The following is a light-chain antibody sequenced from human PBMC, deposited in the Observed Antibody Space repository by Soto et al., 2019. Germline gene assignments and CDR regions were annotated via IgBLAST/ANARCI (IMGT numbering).Light chain of an antibody. CDR1: QSISTW. Sequence: DIQMTQSPSTLSASVGDRVTITCRASQSISTWLAWYQQKPGKAPKLLIYTASNLERGVPSRFSGSGSGTEFTLTISSLPPDDFATYYCQQHNSYPRTFAQGTKVEIK. CDR2: TAS. V-gene: IGKV1-5*03. J-gene: IGKJ1*01. CDR3: QQHNSYPRT.